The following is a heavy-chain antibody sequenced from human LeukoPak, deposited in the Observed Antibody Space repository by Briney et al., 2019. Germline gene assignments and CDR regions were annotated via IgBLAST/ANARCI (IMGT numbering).Heavy chain of an antibody. J-gene: IGHJ2*01. CDR3: ARVGSRISATHAYDL. CDR1: GGSISSSNW. D-gene: IGHD1-7*01. V-gene: IGHV4-4*02. Sequence: SGTLSLTCAVSGGSISSSNWWSWVRQPPGKGLEWIGEIYHSGSTNYNPSLESRVTISVDTSKNQFSLKLSSVTAADTAVYYCARVGSRISATHAYDLWGRGTLVTVSS. CDR2: IYHSGST.